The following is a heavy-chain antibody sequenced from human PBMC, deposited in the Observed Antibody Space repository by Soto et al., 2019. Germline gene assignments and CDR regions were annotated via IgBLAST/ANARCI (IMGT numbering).Heavy chain of an antibody. J-gene: IGHJ5*02. V-gene: IGHV3-49*03. D-gene: IGHD5-18*01. CDR1: GFTFGDYA. CDR3: TRGYSYPMHVGWFDP. CDR2: IRSKAYGGTT. Sequence: PGGSLRLSCTASGFTFGDYAMSWFRKAPGKGLEWVGFIRSKAYGGTTEYAASVKGRFTISRDDSKSIAYLQMNSLKTEDTAVYYCTRGYSYPMHVGWFDPWGQGTLVTVSS.